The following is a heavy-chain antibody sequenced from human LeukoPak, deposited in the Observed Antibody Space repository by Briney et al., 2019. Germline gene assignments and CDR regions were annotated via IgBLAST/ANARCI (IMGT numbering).Heavy chain of an antibody. D-gene: IGHD3-22*01. Sequence: ASVKVSCKASGYIFTSYYIDWVRQAPGQGLEWMGIINPSSGSTGYAQKFQGRVTMTRDMSTSTVYTELSSLRSEDTAVYYCARGPPGYYDSSVADYWGQGTLVTVSS. V-gene: IGHV1-46*01. CDR2: INPSSGST. CDR3: ARGPPGYYDSSVADY. J-gene: IGHJ4*02. CDR1: GYIFTSYY.